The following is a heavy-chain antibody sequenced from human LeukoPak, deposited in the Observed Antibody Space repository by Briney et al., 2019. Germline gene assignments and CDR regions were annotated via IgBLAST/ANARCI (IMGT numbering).Heavy chain of an antibody. D-gene: IGHD3-10*02. CDR2: ISVGNGNT. V-gene: IGHV1-3*01. J-gene: IGHJ4*02. CDR3: ARAPTLFGSAPFDY. Sequence: ASVKVSCKSSGYTFTSYTIHWVRQAPGQRLEWMGRISVGNGNTKYSQRFQGRVTITRDTSASTAYMELSSLRSEDTAVYYCARAPTLFGSAPFDYWGQGTLVTVSS. CDR1: GYTFTSYT.